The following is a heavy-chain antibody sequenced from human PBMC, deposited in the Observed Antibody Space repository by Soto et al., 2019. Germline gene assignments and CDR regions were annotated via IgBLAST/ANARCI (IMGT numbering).Heavy chain of an antibody. D-gene: IGHD6-6*01. V-gene: IGHV1-8*01. CDR2: MNPNSGNT. CDR3: ARFIAARFHYYYYYGMDV. J-gene: IGHJ6*02. CDR1: GCTFTSYY. Sequence: ASFTVSCNASGCTFTSYYSSWVRQAPVRGLDWMGWMNPNSGNTGYAQKFQGRVTMTRNTSIITAYMELSSLRSEDTAVYYCARFIAARFHYYYYYGMDVWGQATTVTVSS.